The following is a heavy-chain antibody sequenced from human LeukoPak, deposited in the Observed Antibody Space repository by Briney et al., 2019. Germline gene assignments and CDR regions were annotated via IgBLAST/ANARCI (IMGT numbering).Heavy chain of an antibody. CDR2: SDPKDKT. J-gene: IGHJ5*02. D-gene: IGHD6-19*01. CDR3: AIRRLAVASAPFDH. Sequence: ASVKVSCKVSGRTLSQFSLQWVRQVPGKGFEWMGGSDPKDKTFYAQNFQGRVTLTEVTSTDTAYMELSSLIFEDSALYYCAIRRLAVASAPFDHWGQGTLVTVSS. V-gene: IGHV1-24*01. CDR1: GRTLSQFS.